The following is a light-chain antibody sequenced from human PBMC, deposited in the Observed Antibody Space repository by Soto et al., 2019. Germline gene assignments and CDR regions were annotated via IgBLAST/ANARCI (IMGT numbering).Light chain of an antibody. V-gene: IGKV3-20*01. CDR2: GAS. Sequence: EIVWTQSPGTLSLSPGESATLSCRASQSVSSSYLAWYQRKPGQAPRLLIYGASSRATGIPDRFSGSGSGTHFTLTISRLEPEGVEVYYCQQYGSSPRTCGGGNKVEIK. CDR1: QSVSSSY. J-gene: IGKJ4*01. CDR3: QQYGSSPRT.